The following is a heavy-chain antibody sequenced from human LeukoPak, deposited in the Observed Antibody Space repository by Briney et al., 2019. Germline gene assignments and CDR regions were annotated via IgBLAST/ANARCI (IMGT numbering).Heavy chain of an antibody. CDR3: ARGVTMIVVVIHDWYFDL. CDR2: IYYSGST. V-gene: IGHV4-31*03. CDR1: GGSISSGGYY. Sequence: SQTLSLTCTVSGGSISSGGYYWSWIRQHPGKGLEWIGYIYYSGSTYYNPSLKSRVTISVDTSKNQFSLKLTSVTAADTAVYYCARGVTMIVVVIHDWYFDLWGRGTLVTVSS. J-gene: IGHJ2*01. D-gene: IGHD3-22*01.